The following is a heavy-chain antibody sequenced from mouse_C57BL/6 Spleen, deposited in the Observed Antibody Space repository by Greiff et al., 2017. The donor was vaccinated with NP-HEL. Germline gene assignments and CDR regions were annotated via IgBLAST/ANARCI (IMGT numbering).Heavy chain of an antibody. CDR2: ISSGGSYT. CDR3: ARLNRAWFAY. J-gene: IGHJ3*01. V-gene: IGHV5-6*02. CDR1: GFTFSSYG. D-gene: IGHD2-14*01. Sequence: DVKLQESGGDLVKPGGSLKLSCAASGFTFSSYGMSWVRQTPDKRLEWVATISSGGSYTYYPDSVKGRFTISSDNAKNTLYLQMSSLKSEDTAMYYCARLNRAWFAYWGQGTLVTVSA.